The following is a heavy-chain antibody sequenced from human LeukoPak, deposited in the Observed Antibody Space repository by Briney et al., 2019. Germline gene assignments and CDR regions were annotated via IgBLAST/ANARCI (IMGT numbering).Heavy chain of an antibody. CDR3: ARGLGSSGYYYVDWFDP. Sequence: PSETLSLTCTVSGGSISSYYGSWIRQPAGKGLEWIGRIYTSGSTNYNPPLKSRVTMSVDTSKNQFSLKLSSVTAADTAVYYCARGLGSSGYYYVDWFDPWGQGTLVTVSS. V-gene: IGHV4-4*07. D-gene: IGHD3-22*01. CDR2: IYTSGST. CDR1: GGSISSYY. J-gene: IGHJ5*02.